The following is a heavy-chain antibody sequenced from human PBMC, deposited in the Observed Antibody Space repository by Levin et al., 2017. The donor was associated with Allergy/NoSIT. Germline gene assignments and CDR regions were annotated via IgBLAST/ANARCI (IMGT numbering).Heavy chain of an antibody. V-gene: IGHV3-21*01. CDR1: GFAFSTYT. Sequence: GGSLRLSCAASGFAFSTYTMNWVRQAPGQGLEWVASIRRSSSHIFYADSVKGRFTISRDDAKNSLYLQMNSLRAEDTAVYYCASHYGLGNYGTGNWGQGTLVTVSS. J-gene: IGHJ4*02. CDR2: IRRSSSHI. CDR3: ASHYGLGNYGTGN. D-gene: IGHD3-10*01.